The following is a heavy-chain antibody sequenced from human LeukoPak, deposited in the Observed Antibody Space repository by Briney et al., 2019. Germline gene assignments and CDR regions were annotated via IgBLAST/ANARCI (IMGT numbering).Heavy chain of an antibody. V-gene: IGHV4-59*01. D-gene: IGHD5-24*01. CDR3: ARLDGCNPRFAFDI. CDR2: IYYSGST. Sequence: SETLSLTCTVSGGSISSYYWSWIRQPPGKGLEWIGYIYYSGSTNYNPSLKSRVTISVDTSKNQFSLKLSSVTAADTAVYYCARLDGCNPRFAFDIWGQGTMVTVSS. CDR1: GGSISSYY. J-gene: IGHJ3*02.